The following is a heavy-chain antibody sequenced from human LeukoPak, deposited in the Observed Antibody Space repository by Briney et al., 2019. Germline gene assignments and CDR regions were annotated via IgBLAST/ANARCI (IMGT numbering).Heavy chain of an antibody. D-gene: IGHD5-18*01. CDR3: AREGYDAFDY. V-gene: IGHV3-30*03. Sequence: GGSLRLSCVASGFTFSGCGMQWVRQAPGKGLEWVAVISFDGSDKYYADSVKGRFTISRDNSKNTLYLQMNSLRAEDTAVYYCAREGYDAFDYWGQGILVTVSS. CDR2: ISFDGSDK. J-gene: IGHJ4*02. CDR1: GFTFSGCG.